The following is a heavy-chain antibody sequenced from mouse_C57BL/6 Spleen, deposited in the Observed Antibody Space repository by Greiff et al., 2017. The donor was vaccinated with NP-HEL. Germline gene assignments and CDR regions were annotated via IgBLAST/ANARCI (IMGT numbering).Heavy chain of an antibody. CDR3: ARRNYYGSSIYAMDY. CDR2: FHPYNDDT. J-gene: IGHJ4*01. D-gene: IGHD1-1*01. V-gene: IGHV1-47*01. CDR1: GYTFTTYP. Sequence: LEESGAELVKPGASVQMSCKASGYTFTTYPLEWMKQNHGKSLEWIGNFHPYNDDTKYNEKFKGKATLTVEKSSSTVYLELSRLTSDDSAVYYCARRNYYGSSIYAMDYWGQGTSVTVSS.